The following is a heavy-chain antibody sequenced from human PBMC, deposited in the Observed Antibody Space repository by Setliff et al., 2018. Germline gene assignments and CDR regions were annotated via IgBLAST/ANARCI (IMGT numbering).Heavy chain of an antibody. CDR2: LHTSGTT. D-gene: IGHD1-26*01. V-gene: IGHV4-61*02. CDR1: GGSITSGSYY. Sequence: SETLSLTCAVSGGSITSGSYYWSWIRQPAGEGLEWIGRLHTSGTTDYNPSLKGRVTISADTSTNHFSLKLTSVTAADTAVYYCARDNTIVGATDYWGQGALVTVTS. CDR3: ARDNTIVGATDY. J-gene: IGHJ4*02.